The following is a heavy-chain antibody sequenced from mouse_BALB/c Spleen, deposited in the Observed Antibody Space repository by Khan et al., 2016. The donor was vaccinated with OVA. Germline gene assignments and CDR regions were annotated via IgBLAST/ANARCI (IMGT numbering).Heavy chain of an antibody. V-gene: IGHV1-7*01. CDR1: GYTFINYW. Sequence: QMQLEESGAELAKPGASVKMSCKASGYTFINYWILWIKQRPRQGLEWIGYINPSTGYTEYNQNFKDKATLTADISSSTAYMQLSSLTSEDTAVYYCARRGLRWNFDYGGKGTTLTVSS. CDR2: INPSTGYT. CDR3: ARRGLRWNFDY. J-gene: IGHJ2*01. D-gene: IGHD1-1*01.